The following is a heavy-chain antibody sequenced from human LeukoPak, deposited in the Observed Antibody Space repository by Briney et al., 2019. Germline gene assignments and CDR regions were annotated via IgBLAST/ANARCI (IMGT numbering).Heavy chain of an antibody. Sequence: GASVKVSCKASGYSFTGYYMHWVRQAPGQGLEWMGWLNPNSGGTNYAQKFQGRVTMTRDTSMSTVYMELSSLRSDDTAVYYCARGGTGYSSGWLRAFDIWGQGTMVTVSS. CDR3: ARGGTGYSSGWLRAFDI. J-gene: IGHJ3*02. D-gene: IGHD6-19*01. CDR2: LNPNSGGT. V-gene: IGHV1-2*02. CDR1: GYSFTGYY.